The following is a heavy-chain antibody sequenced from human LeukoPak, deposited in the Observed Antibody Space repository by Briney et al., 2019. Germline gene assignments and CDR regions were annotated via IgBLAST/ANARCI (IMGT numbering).Heavy chain of an antibody. CDR3: ARQVFPYCGGDCYSRAFDI. D-gene: IGHD2-21*02. V-gene: IGHV5-51*01. CDR1: GYSFTSYW. J-gene: IGHJ3*02. CDR2: IYPGDSDT. Sequence: GESLKISCKGSGYSFTSYWIGWVRQMPGKGLEWMGIIYPGDSDTRYSPSFQGQVTISADKSISTAYLQWSSLKASGTAMYYCARQVFPYCGGDCYSRAFDIWGQGTMVTVSS.